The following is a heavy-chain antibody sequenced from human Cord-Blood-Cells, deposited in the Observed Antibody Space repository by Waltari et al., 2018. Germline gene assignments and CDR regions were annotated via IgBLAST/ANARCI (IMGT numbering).Heavy chain of an antibody. Sequence: QVQMVESGGGVVQPGRSLRLSCAASGFTFSSYGMPSVRQAPGKGLEWVAVRWYDGSNKYYADSVKGRFTISRDNSKNTLYLQMNSLRAEDTAVYYCARDDRRYRIAADYWGQGTLVTVSS. CDR3: ARDDRRYRIAADY. D-gene: IGHD6-13*01. CDR2: RWYDGSNK. J-gene: IGHJ4*02. V-gene: IGHV3-33*01. CDR1: GFTFSSYG.